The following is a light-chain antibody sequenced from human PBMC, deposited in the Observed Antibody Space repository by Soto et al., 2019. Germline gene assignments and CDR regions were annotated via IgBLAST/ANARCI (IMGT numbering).Light chain of an antibody. CDR2: GVT. V-gene: IGLV2-11*01. J-gene: IGLJ2*01. Sequence: QSALTQPRSVSGSPGQSVTISCTGTSSDVGGYDYVSWYQQHPGKAPKLMIYGVTKRPSGVPDRFSGSKSGNTASLTISGLQAEDEANYYCCSYAGSYTHVVFGGGTKVIVL. CDR3: CSYAGSYTHVV. CDR1: SSDVGGYDY.